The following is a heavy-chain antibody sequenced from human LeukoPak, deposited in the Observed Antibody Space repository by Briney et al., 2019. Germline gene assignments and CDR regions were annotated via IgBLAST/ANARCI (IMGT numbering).Heavy chain of an antibody. CDR3: TLHSDLAY. J-gene: IGHJ4*02. Sequence: PGGSPRLSCAASGFTFSNAWMTWVRQAPGKGLQWVGRINSKTDGGTTDYAAPVKGRFTISRDDSKNTLYLQMNSLKTEDTAVYYCTLHSDLAYWGQGALVTVSS. CDR2: INSKTDGGTT. CDR1: GFTFSNAW. D-gene: IGHD3-3*02. V-gene: IGHV3-15*01.